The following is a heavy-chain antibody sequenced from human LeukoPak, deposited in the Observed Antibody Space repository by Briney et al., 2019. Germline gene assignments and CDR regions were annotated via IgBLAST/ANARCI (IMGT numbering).Heavy chain of an antibody. J-gene: IGHJ5*02. CDR3: ARQNYETSSNDQNWFDP. Sequence: SQTLSLTCTVSGGSISSGGYYWSWIRQHPGKGLEWIGYIYYSGSTYYNPSLKSRVTISVDTSKNQFSLKPSSVTAADTAVYYCARQNYETSSNDQNWFDPWGQGTLVTVSS. CDR1: GGSISSGGYY. CDR2: IYYSGST. D-gene: IGHD3-16*01. V-gene: IGHV4-31*03.